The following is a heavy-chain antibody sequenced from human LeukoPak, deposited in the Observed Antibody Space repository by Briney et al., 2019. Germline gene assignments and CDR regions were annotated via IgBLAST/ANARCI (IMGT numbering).Heavy chain of an antibody. CDR2: INHSGST. D-gene: IGHD6-13*01. Sequence: SDTLPLTCAVCGGPFSGYYWSWIRQPPGKGRWWMGEINHSGSTNYNPSLKSRVTISVDTSKNQFSLKLSSVTAADTAVYYCARGQTSWGDSYYYYYYMGVWGKGTTVTVSS. V-gene: IGHV4-34*01. CDR1: GGPFSGYY. J-gene: IGHJ6*03. CDR3: ARGQTSWGDSYYYYYYMGV.